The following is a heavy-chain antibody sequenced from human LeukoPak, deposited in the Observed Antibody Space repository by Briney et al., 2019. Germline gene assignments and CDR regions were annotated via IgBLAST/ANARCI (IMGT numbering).Heavy chain of an antibody. CDR2: ISSSSRSI. D-gene: IGHD1-26*01. CDR3: ARERPGPAVRAHNWFDP. Sequence: PGGSLRPSCVGSGFTFSGYNIDWVHQPRRKGLEWVSSISSSSRSIYYADSLKGRITISRDNTKNSVFLQMSGLRVDDTAVYYCARERPGPAVRAHNWFDPWGRGTLVIVSS. CDR1: GFTFSGYN. J-gene: IGHJ5*01. V-gene: IGHV3-21*06.